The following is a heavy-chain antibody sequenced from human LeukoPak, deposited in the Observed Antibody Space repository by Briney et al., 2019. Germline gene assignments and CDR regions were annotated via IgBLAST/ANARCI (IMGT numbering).Heavy chain of an antibody. V-gene: IGHV3-66*01. CDR1: GFTFSSYG. Sequence: GGSLRLSCAAFGFTFSSYGMHWVRQAPGKGLEWVSVIYSGGSTYYADSVKGRFTISRDNSKNTLYLQMNSLRAEDTAVYYCARDFSSGYYWFDPWGQGTLVTVSS. J-gene: IGHJ5*02. CDR2: IYSGGST. D-gene: IGHD3-22*01. CDR3: ARDFSSGYYWFDP.